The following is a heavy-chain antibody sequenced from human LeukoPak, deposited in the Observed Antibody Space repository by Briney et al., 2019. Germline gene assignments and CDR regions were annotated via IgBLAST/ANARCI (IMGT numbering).Heavy chain of an antibody. CDR1: GYTFTSYD. J-gene: IGHJ5*02. CDR2: ISAYNGNT. V-gene: IGHV1-18*01. D-gene: IGHD3-10*01. CDR3: ARSERGNWFDP. Sequence: ASVKVSCKASGYTFTSYDINWVRQATGQGLEWMGWISAYNGNTNYAQKLQGRVTMTTDTSTSTAYMELRSLRSDDTAVYYCARSERGNWFDPWGQGTLVTVSS.